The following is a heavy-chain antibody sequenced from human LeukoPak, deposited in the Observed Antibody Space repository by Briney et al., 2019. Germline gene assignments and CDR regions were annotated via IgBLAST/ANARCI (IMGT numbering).Heavy chain of an antibody. J-gene: IGHJ4*02. V-gene: IGHV3-21*01. CDR2: ISSSSSYI. Sequence: GGSLRLSCVGTGFTFSTYRMNWVRHTPGKGLEWVSSISSSSSYIYYADSVKGRITISRDNAKNSLYLQMNSLRVEDTAVHYCARDKDVYFDYWGQGTLVTVSS. CDR1: GFTFSTYR. CDR3: ARDKDVYFDY.